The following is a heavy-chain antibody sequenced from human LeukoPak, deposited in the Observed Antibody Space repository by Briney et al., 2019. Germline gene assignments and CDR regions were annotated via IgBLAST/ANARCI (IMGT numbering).Heavy chain of an antibody. Sequence: SETLSLTCTVSGGSISSYYWSRIRQPPGQGLEWIGYIYYSGSTNYNPSLKSRVTISVGTSKNQFSLKLSSVTAADTAVYYCAREQGYCSSTSCYRDYYYYMDVWGKGTTVTVSS. CDR1: GGSISSYY. D-gene: IGHD2-2*02. CDR2: IYYSGST. J-gene: IGHJ6*03. V-gene: IGHV4-59*01. CDR3: AREQGYCSSTSCYRDYYYYMDV.